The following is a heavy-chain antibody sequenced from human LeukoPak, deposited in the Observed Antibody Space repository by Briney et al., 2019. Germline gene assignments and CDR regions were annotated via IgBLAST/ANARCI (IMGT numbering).Heavy chain of an antibody. Sequence: ASVKVSCKASGYTFTNYAMHWVRQAPGQGLEWVGWINPNNGDTNYAQKFQGRVTMTRDTSISTAHMELTRLRSDDTAVYYCATGGFYDSSGYYYPFDYWGQGTLVTVSS. V-gene: IGHV1-2*02. CDR1: GYTFTNYA. J-gene: IGHJ4*02. CDR2: INPNNGDT. D-gene: IGHD3-22*01. CDR3: ATGGFYDSSGYYYPFDY.